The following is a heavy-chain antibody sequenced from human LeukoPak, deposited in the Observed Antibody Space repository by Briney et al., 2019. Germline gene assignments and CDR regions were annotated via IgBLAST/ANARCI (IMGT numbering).Heavy chain of an antibody. J-gene: IGHJ5*02. D-gene: IGHD1-26*01. V-gene: IGHV3-20*04. Sequence: GGSLRLSCAASGFTFDDYGMTWVRQAPGKGLEWVSGINWNGGSTGYADSVKGRFTISRDNAKNSLYLQINSLRAEDTALYYCARSNSGSYDSQYNWFDPWGQGTLVTVSS. CDR3: ARSNSGSYDSQYNWFDP. CDR2: INWNGGST. CDR1: GFTFDDYG.